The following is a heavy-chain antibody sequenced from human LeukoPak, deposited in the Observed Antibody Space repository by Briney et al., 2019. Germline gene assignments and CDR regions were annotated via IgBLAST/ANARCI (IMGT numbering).Heavy chain of an antibody. CDR3: AKQRAGSAWFTLDF. CDR1: EFPFSSYN. Sequence: GGSLRLSCAASEFPFSSYNMNWVRQAPGKGLEWVSYISSSSSSIYYADSVKGRFTISRDKAKNSLYLQMNSLRDEDTAVYYCAKQRAGSAWFTLDFWGPGTLVTVSS. D-gene: IGHD6-19*01. CDR2: ISSSSSSI. J-gene: IGHJ4*02. V-gene: IGHV3-48*02.